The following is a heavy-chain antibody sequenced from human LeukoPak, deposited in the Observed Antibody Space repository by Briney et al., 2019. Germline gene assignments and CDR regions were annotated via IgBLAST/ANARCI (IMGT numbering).Heavy chain of an antibody. V-gene: IGHV3-7*03. J-gene: IGHJ6*02. CDR1: GFTFSSYW. CDR2: IKQDGSEK. D-gene: IGHD5-18*01. CDR3: AKDKAMAYYYGMDV. Sequence: GGSLRLSCAASGFTFSSYWMSWVRQAPGKGLEWVANIKQDGSEKYYVDSVKGRFTISRDNAKNSLYLQMNSLRAEDTALYYCAKDKAMAYYYGMDVWGQGTTVTVSS.